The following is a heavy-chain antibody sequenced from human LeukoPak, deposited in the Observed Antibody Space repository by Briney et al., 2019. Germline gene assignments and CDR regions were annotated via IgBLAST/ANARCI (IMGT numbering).Heavy chain of an antibody. CDR2: IIPIFGTA. V-gene: IGHV1-69*01. J-gene: IGHJ4*02. D-gene: IGHD3-16*01. Sequence: SVKVSCKASGGTFNSHAISWVRQAPGQGLEWMGGIIPIFGTANYAQKFQGRVTITADESTSTAYMELSSLRSEDTAVYYCARDWVAGYFDYWGQGTLVTVSS. CDR1: GGTFNSHA. CDR3: ARDWVAGYFDY.